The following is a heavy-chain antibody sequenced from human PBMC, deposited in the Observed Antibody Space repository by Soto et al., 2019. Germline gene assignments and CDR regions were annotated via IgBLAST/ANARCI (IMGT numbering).Heavy chain of an antibody. J-gene: IGHJ4*02. CDR2: ISHTGSN. D-gene: IGHD2-15*01. V-gene: IGHV4-4*02. Sequence: QVQLQQSGPRLARPSGTLSLTCVVSGGSISSTNWWTWVRQTPGKGLEWIGEISHTGSNNYNPSLQNRVTISLDKSNNQFPLHLKSVTAADTAVYYCASLPPRIVVVVLTFPSWGQGTLVTVSS. CDR1: GGSISSTNW. CDR3: ASLPPRIVVVVLTFPS.